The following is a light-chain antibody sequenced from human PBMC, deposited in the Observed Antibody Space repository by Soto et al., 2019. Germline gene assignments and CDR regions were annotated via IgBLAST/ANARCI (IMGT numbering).Light chain of an antibody. CDR3: QQYDSWPLT. V-gene: IGKV3-15*01. CDR2: AAS. CDR1: QSVSSN. Sequence: IVMTQSPVTLSVSPGEIATLSCRASQSVSSNLAWYQQRPGQAPRLLMYAASTPATGIPARFSGSGSGTEFSLTISGLQSEDFVVDFCQQYDSWPLTFGGGTKVEMK. J-gene: IGKJ4*01.